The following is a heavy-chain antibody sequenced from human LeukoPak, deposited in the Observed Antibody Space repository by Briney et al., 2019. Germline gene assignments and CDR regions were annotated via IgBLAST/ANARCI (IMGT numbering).Heavy chain of an antibody. J-gene: IGHJ6*02. D-gene: IGHD3-9*01. CDR2: ISSDGGNK. V-gene: IGHV3-30-3*01. Sequence: PGGSLRLSCAASGFTFSTYTMYWVRQAPGKGLEWVAVISSDGGNKYCSDTVKGRCSISRDNSKNTLHLQMNSLRPDDTALYYCAESGSPGPWFYYGLGVWGQGTAVTVSS. CDR3: AESGSPGPWFYYGLGV. CDR1: GFTFSTYT.